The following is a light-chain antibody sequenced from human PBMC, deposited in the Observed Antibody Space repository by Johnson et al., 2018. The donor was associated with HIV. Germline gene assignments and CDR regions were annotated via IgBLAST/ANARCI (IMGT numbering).Light chain of an antibody. V-gene: IGLV1-51*02. CDR2: ENN. Sequence: QSVLTQPPSVSAAPGQKVTISCSGSSSNIGNNYVSWYQQFPGTAPKLLIYENNKRPSGIPDRFSGSKSGTSATLGITGLQTGDEADYYCGTWDSSLSAFNYVFGTGTKVTGL. CDR1: SSNIGNNY. CDR3: GTWDSSLSAFNYV. J-gene: IGLJ1*01.